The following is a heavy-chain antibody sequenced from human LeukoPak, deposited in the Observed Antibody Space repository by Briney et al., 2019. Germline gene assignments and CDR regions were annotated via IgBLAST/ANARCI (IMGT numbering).Heavy chain of an antibody. CDR1: GFTFSSDA. CDR3: ASAYCGGDCYSNAFDI. CDR2: ISSDGSRK. V-gene: IGHV3-30*01. J-gene: IGHJ3*02. Sequence: PGGSLRLSCAASGFTFSSDAMHWVRQAPGKGLNWVAIISSDGSRKYYADSVKGRFTISRDNSKNTLYLQMNSLRAEDTAVYYCASAYCGGDCYSNAFDIWGQGTMVTVSS. D-gene: IGHD2-21*02.